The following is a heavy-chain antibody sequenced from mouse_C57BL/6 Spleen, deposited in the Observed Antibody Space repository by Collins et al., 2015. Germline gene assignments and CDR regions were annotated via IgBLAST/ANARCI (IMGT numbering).Heavy chain of an antibody. CDR2: ISDGGSYT. Sequence: EVQLVESGGGLVKPGGSLKLSCAASGFTFSDYYMYWVRQTPEKRLEWVATISDGGSYTYYPDSVKGRFTISRDNAKNNLYLQMSSLKSEDTAMYYCAREGKFITTATFAYWGQGTLVTVSA. D-gene: IGHD1-2*01. V-gene: IGHV5-4*02. CDR1: GFTFSDYY. J-gene: IGHJ3*01. CDR3: AREGKFITTATFAY.